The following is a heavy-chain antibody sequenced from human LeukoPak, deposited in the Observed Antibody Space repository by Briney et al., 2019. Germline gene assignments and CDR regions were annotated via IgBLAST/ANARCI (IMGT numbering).Heavy chain of an antibody. D-gene: IGHD3-22*01. V-gene: IGHV4-31*03. J-gene: IGHJ4*02. CDR3: ARVGDYYDSSGLIDY. Sequence: SETLSLTCTVSGGSVISGGYYWSWIRQHPGKGLEWVGYIYYSGSTYYNPSLKSRVTISVDTSKNQFSLNLSSVTAADTAVYYCARVGDYYDSSGLIDYWGQGTLVTVSS. CDR2: IYYSGST. CDR1: GGSVISGGYY.